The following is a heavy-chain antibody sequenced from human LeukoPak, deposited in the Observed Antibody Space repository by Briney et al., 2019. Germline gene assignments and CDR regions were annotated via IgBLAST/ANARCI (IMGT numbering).Heavy chain of an antibody. J-gene: IGHJ4*02. Sequence: GGSLRPSCTASGFTFNTYDMNWVRQAPGKGLEWVSTVNVNGRNTYYADSVKGRFTISRDNSKNTLYLQMNSLRAEDTALYYCAKPGEPSNYFFNRWGQGALVTVSS. CDR3: AKPGEPSNYFFNR. CDR2: VNVNGRNT. CDR1: GFTFNTYD. V-gene: IGHV3-23*01. D-gene: IGHD2-21*01.